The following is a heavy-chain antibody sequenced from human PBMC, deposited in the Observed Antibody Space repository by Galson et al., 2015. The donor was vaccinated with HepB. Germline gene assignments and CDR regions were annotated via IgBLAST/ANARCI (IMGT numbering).Heavy chain of an antibody. D-gene: IGHD2-2*01. CDR1: GFTFSSYA. V-gene: IGHV3-30-3*01. CDR3: ARELYCSSTSCYDDYFDY. CDR2: ISYDGSNK. J-gene: IGHJ4*02. Sequence: SLRLSCAASGFTFSSYAMHWVRQAPGKGLEWVAVISYDGSNKYYADSVKGRFTISRDNSKNTLYLQMNSLRAEDTVVYYCARELYCSSTSCYDDYFDYWGQGTLVTVSS.